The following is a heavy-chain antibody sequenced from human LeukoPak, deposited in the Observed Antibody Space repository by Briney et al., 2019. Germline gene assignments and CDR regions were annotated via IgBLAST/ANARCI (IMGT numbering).Heavy chain of an antibody. D-gene: IGHD6-19*01. CDR3: ARVRPGAVRY. J-gene: IGHJ4*02. Sequence: PSETLSLTCTVSGGSISSSSYYWGWIRQPPGKGLEWIGSIYYSGSTYYNPSLKSRVTISVDTSKNQFSLKLSSVTAADTAVYYCARVRPGAVRYWGQGTLVTVSS. V-gene: IGHV4-39*07. CDR2: IYYSGST. CDR1: GGSISSSSYY.